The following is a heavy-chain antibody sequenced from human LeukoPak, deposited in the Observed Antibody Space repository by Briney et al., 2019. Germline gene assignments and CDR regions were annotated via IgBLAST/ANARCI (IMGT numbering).Heavy chain of an antibody. CDR3: VAVAPTWATYYFDY. CDR2: IYPGDSDT. J-gene: IGHJ4*02. CDR1: GYTFSTYW. V-gene: IGHV5-51*01. Sequence: GESLKISCKASGYTFSTYWIAWVRQMPGKGLEWMGIIYPGDSDTRYSPSFQGQVTISADKSISTAYLQWSSLKASDTAMYYCVAVAPTWATYYFDYWGQGALVTVSS. D-gene: IGHD6-19*01.